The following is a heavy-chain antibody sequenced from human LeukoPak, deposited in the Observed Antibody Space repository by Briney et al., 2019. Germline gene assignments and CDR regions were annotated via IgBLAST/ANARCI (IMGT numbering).Heavy chain of an antibody. Sequence: PSETLSLTCAVYGGSFSGYFWSWSRQPPAKGLGWIGEINHSRSTNYNPSLKSPVTISVDTSKNQFSLKLSSVTAADTAVYYCATRTYGSGLLWGQGTLVTVSS. CDR2: INHSRST. D-gene: IGHD3-10*01. J-gene: IGHJ4*02. CDR1: GGSFSGYF. CDR3: ATRTYGSGLL. V-gene: IGHV4-34*01.